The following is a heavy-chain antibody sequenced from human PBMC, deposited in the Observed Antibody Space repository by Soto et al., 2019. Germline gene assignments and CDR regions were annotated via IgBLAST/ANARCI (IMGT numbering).Heavy chain of an antibody. CDR3: ARGNWKNGYFDY. V-gene: IGHV3-33*01. D-gene: IGHD1-1*01. CDR1: GFTLSKYG. CDR2: IWYDGSYK. Sequence: QVQLVESGGGVVQPGRSLRLSCAASGFTLSKYGMNWVRQAPGKGLEWVAVIWYDGSYKYDVDSVKGRFSIFRDTSKNTVYLQMNSLRGEDTAVYYCARGNWKNGYFDYWGQGTLVTVSS. J-gene: IGHJ4*02.